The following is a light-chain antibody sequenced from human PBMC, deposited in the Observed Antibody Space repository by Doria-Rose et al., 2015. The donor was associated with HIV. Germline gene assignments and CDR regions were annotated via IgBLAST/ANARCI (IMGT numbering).Light chain of an antibody. CDR2: DGS. J-gene: IGKJ1*01. CDR3: RQYGTSWT. V-gene: IGKV3-20*01. Sequence: TQSPGTLSLSPGERATLSCRASQSFSSTYLAWYQQKPGEAPSLLIYDGSTRATGIPDRFSASGSGTDFTLTINRLEPEDFALYYCRQYGTSWTFGQGTKVEI. CDR1: QSFSSTY.